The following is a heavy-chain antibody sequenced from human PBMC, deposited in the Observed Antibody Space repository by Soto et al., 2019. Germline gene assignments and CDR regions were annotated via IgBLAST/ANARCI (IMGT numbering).Heavy chain of an antibody. CDR2: IYGDNDK. V-gene: IGHV2-5*02. CDR3: ARSTLTTDFEY. J-gene: IGHJ4*02. D-gene: IGHD4-17*01. CDR1: GFSLTTNEVY. Sequence: QITLKESGPTLVKPTQTLTLTCTFSGFSLTTNEVYVGWIRQPPGKALEWLALIYGDNDKRYSPSLKSRLTITKDTSENQVVLTMTNMDPVDTATYSCARSTLTTDFEYWGQGTLVTVS.